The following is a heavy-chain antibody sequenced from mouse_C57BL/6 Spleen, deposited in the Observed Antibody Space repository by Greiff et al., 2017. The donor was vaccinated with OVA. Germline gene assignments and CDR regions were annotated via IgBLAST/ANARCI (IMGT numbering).Heavy chain of an antibody. Sequence: QVQLQQSGAELARPGASVKLSCKASGYTFTSYGISWVKQRTGQGLEWIGEIYPRSGNTNYNEKFKGKATLTADKSSSTAYMELRRLTAEDSAVYVRARGHYGSSLYYFDDGGQGTTRTVAA. D-gene: IGHD1-1*01. V-gene: IGHV1-81*01. J-gene: IGHJ2*01. CDR3: ARGHYGSSLYYFDD. CDR2: IYPRSGNT. CDR1: GYTFTSYG.